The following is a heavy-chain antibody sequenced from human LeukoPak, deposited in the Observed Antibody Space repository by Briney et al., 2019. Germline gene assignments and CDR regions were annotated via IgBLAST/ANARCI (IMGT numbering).Heavy chain of an antibody. CDR1: GFTFSGYV. J-gene: IGHJ4*02. D-gene: IGHD3-10*01. Sequence: GGSLRLSCAASGFTFSGYVMRWVRQAPGKGLEWVSSISESGGGTYYADSVKGRFTVSRDNSKNTLYLQMSSLRVEDTAVYYCARRNTGNSFDCWGQGVLVTVSS. V-gene: IGHV3-23*01. CDR2: ISESGGGT. CDR3: ARRNTGNSFDC.